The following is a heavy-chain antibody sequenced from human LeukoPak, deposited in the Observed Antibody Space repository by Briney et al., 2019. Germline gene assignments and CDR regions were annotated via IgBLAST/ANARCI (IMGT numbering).Heavy chain of an antibody. CDR2: IYYSGST. V-gene: IGHV4-59*08. D-gene: IGHD3-22*01. Sequence: SETLSLTCTVSGGSISSYYWSWIRQPPGKGLEWIGYIYYSGSTNYNPSLKSRVTISVDTSKKQFSLKLSSVTAADTAVYYCARHNHYDSSGYYSLWTFDYWGQGTLVTVSS. CDR3: ARHNHYDSSGYYSLWTFDY. J-gene: IGHJ4*02. CDR1: GGSISSYY.